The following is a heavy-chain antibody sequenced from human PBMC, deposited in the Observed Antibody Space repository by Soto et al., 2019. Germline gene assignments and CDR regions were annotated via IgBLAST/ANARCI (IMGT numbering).Heavy chain of an antibody. J-gene: IGHJ6*02. CDR1: GYTFTSYD. CDR3: ARTGEWLRFGYYYYGMDV. D-gene: IGHD5-12*01. Sequence: ASVKVSCKASGYTFTSYDINWVRQATGQGLEWMGWMNPNSGNTGYAQKLQGRVTMTRNTSISTAYMELSSLRSEDTAVYYCARTGEWLRFGYYYYGMDVWGQGTTVTVSS. CDR2: MNPNSGNT. V-gene: IGHV1-8*01.